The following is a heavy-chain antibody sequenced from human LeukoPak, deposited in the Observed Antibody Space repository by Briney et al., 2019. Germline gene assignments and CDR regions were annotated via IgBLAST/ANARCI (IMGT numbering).Heavy chain of an antibody. CDR3: ANDDARGFGEPSPYDY. CDR1: GFAFRNYG. Sequence: TGGSLRLSCVASGFAFRNYGMHWVRQAPGKGLEWGAVISYDGINTHYADSVKGRFTISKDNSKNTLYLQLNTLRPEDTAVYYCANDDARGFGEPSPYDYWGQGTRVIVSS. CDR2: ISYDGINT. V-gene: IGHV3-30*18. D-gene: IGHD3-10*01. J-gene: IGHJ4*02.